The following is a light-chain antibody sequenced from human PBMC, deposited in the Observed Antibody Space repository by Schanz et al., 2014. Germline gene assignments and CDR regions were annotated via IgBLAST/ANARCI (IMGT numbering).Light chain of an antibody. Sequence: DIQMTQFPSSLSASVGDRVTITCRARQNINTYLNWYQQKPGKAPNLLVYSSSNLQSGVPSRFSGSGSGTDFTLTISSLQPEDSATYYCQQSYSTSRTFGQGTKVEI. V-gene: IGKV1-39*01. CDR2: SSS. CDR1: QNINTY. CDR3: QQSYSTSRT. J-gene: IGKJ2*01.